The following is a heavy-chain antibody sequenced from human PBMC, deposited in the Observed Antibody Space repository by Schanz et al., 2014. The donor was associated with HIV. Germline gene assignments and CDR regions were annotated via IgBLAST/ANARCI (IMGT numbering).Heavy chain of an antibody. J-gene: IGHJ6*02. CDR2: IWYDGSNK. Sequence: QVQLVESGGGVVQPGRSLRLSCAASGFTFSSYGMHWVRQAPGKGLEWVAVIWYDGSNKNYADSVKGRFTISRDNSKNMLYLQMNSLRPEDTAVYYCAKASFLVAGGKWDYYYLDIWGQGTAVTVSS. V-gene: IGHV3-33*06. CDR1: GFTFSSYG. D-gene: IGHD6-13*01. CDR3: AKASFLVAGGKWDYYYLDI.